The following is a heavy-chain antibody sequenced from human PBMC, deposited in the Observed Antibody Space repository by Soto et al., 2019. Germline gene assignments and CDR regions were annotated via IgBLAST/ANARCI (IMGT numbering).Heavy chain of an antibody. V-gene: IGHV5-51*01. CDR1: FVNYG. CDR2: IYPGDSDT. Sequence: FVNYGGGWMIQMLGKGLEWMGIIYPGDSDTKYNPSFQGQVTISADKSITTTYLQWSSLKASDTAIYYCADSIFYYGMDVWGQGTTVTLSS. J-gene: IGHJ6*02. CDR3: ADSIFYYGMDV.